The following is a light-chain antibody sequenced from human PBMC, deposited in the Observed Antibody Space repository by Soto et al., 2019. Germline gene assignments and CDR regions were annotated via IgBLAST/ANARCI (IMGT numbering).Light chain of an antibody. J-gene: IGKJ1*01. V-gene: IGKV1-5*01. Sequence: DIQMTQSPSTLSASVGDSVTITCRASQSISTWLAWYQQKPGKAPNLLIYHASSLASVVPSRFSGSGSGTEFTLTIRSMQTDDFAYFYSLQYNSNPREFG. CDR1: QSISTW. CDR2: HAS. CDR3: LQYNSNPRE.